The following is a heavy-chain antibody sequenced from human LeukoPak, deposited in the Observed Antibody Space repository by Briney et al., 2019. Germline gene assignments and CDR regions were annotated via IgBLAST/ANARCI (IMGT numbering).Heavy chain of an antibody. V-gene: IGHV3-23*01. J-gene: IGHJ4*02. Sequence: GGSLRLSCAASGFTFSSYAMSWVRQAPGEGLEWVSAISGSGGNTYYADSVKGRFTISRDNSKNTLYLQMNSLRAEDTAVYYCAKIGIAAAGGTFDYWGQGTLVTVSS. D-gene: IGHD6-13*01. CDR3: AKIGIAAAGGTFDY. CDR2: ISGSGGNT. CDR1: GFTFSSYA.